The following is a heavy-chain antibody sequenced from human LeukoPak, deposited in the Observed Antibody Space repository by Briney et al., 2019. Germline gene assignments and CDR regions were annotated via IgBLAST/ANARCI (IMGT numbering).Heavy chain of an antibody. V-gene: IGHV3-48*01. Sequence: GGSLRLSCAASGFTISSYSMNWVRQAPGKGLAWVSYISSSSSTIYYADSVKGRLTISRDNAKNSLYLQMNSLRAEDTAVYYCARDSLMLRGPLVIYYFDFWGQGTLVTVSS. J-gene: IGHJ4*02. CDR3: ARDSLMLRGPLVIYYFDF. CDR2: ISSSSSTI. D-gene: IGHD3-10*01. CDR1: GFTISSYS.